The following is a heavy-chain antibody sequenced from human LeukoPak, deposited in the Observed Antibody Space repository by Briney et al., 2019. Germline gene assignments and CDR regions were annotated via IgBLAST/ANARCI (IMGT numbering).Heavy chain of an antibody. CDR3: ARGLRKMDFDY. CDR2: IYYSGST. CDR1: GGSISSYY. V-gene: IGHV4-59*01. D-gene: IGHD2-21*02. Sequence: SEALSLTCTVSGGSISSYYWSWIRQPPGKGLEWIGYIYYSGSTNYNPSLKSRVTISVDTSKNQFSLKLSSVTAADTAVYYCARGLRKMDFDYWGQGTLVTVSS. J-gene: IGHJ4*02.